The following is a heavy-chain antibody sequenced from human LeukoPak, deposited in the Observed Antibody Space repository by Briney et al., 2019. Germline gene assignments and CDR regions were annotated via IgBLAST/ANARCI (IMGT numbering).Heavy chain of an antibody. J-gene: IGHJ6*02. CDR2: ISGSDGST. D-gene: IGHD3-16*02. CDR1: GFTFSSYA. CDR3: ARRFIGDYYHYGMDV. Sequence: GGSLRLSCAASGFTFSSYAMSWVRQAPGKGLEWVSGISGSDGSTYYADSVKGRFTISRGNSENTLYLQMNNLRAEGTAVYYCARRFIGDYYHYGMDVWGQGTTVTVSS. V-gene: IGHV3-23*01.